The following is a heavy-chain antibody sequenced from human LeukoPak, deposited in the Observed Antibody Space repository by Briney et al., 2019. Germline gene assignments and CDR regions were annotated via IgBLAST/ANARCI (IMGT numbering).Heavy chain of an antibody. Sequence: SETLSLTCTVSGGSISSSSYYWGWIRQPPGKGLEWIGSIYYSGSTYYNPSLKSRVTISVDTSKNQFSLKLSSVTAADTAVYYCAREVRRRIDYWGQGTLVTVSS. D-gene: IGHD3-10*01. V-gene: IGHV4-39*07. CDR3: AREVRRRIDY. J-gene: IGHJ4*02. CDR1: GGSISSSSYY. CDR2: IYYSGST.